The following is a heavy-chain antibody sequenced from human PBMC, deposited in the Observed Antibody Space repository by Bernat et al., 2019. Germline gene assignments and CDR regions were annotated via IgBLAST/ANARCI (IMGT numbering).Heavy chain of an antibody. J-gene: IGHJ4*02. D-gene: IGHD3-16*01. Sequence: EVQLVESGGGLVQPGGSLRLSCAASGFTFSHAWMRWVRQAPGKGLEWVGRIKSKTDGGTTDYAAPVQGRLTIYRDDTKNTLYLQMNSLKTEDTAVYYWTAEEHGVITCGGGMVTVEDYWGQGTLVTVSS. V-gene: IGHV3-15*01. CDR3: TAEEHGVITCGGGMVTVEDY. CDR1: GFTFSHAW. CDR2: IKSKTDGGTT.